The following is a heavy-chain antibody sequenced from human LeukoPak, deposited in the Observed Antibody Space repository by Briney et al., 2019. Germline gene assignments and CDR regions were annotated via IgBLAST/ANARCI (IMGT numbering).Heavy chain of an antibody. J-gene: IGHJ4*02. CDR3: ARSTGTTEGYFDY. CDR1: GGSFSGYY. D-gene: IGHD1-1*01. CDR2: INHSGST. Sequence: PSETLSLTCAVYGGSFSGYYWSWIRQPPGKGLEWIGEINHSGSTNYNPSLKSRVTISVDTSKNQFTLKLSSVTAAGTAVYYCARSTGTTEGYFDYWGQGTLVTVSS. V-gene: IGHV4-34*01.